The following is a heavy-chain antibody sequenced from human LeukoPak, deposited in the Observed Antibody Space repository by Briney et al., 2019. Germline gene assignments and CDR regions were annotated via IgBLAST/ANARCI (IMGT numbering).Heavy chain of an antibody. J-gene: IGHJ5*02. D-gene: IGHD3-10*01. CDR3: ARHYGP. Sequence: PSETLSLTCTVSGDSIGSRSYFWDWIRQSPGKGLEWIGSMYYSGSTYYSPSLKSRVTMSIDTAENQFSLKLTSVTAADTAVYYCARHYGPWGQGTLVTVSS. CDR2: MYYSGST. CDR1: GDSIGSRSYF. V-gene: IGHV4-39*01.